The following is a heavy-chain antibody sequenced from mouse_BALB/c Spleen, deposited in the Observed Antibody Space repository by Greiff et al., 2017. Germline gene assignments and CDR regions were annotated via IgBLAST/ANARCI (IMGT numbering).Heavy chain of an antibody. D-gene: IGHD2-12*01. CDR1: GYSFTGYF. Sequence: EVMLVESGPELVKPGASVKISCKASGYSFTGYFMNWVMQSHGKSLEWIGRINPYNGDTFYNQKFKGKATLTVDKSSSTAHMELRSLASEDSAVYYCAAWGYYIYWGQGTSVTVSS. CDR3: AAWGYYIY. V-gene: IGHV1-20*02. J-gene: IGHJ4*01. CDR2: INPYNGDT.